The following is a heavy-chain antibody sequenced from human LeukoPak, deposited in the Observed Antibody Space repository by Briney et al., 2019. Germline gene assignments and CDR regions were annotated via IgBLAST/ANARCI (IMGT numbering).Heavy chain of an antibody. Sequence: PSQTLSLTCTVSGGSISSGSYYWSWIRQPAGKGLEWIGSIYYSGSTYYNPSLKSRVTISVDTSKNQFSLKLSSVTAADTAVYYCARDLWFREFTNDYWGQGTLVTVSS. D-gene: IGHD3-10*01. V-gene: IGHV4-39*07. CDR1: GGSISSGSYY. CDR3: ARDLWFREFTNDY. J-gene: IGHJ4*02. CDR2: IYYSGST.